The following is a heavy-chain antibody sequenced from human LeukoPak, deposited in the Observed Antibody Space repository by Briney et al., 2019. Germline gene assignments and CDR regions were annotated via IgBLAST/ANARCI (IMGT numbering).Heavy chain of an antibody. CDR3: AKDIALLIPGY. J-gene: IGHJ4*02. D-gene: IGHD2-2*02. V-gene: IGHV3-23*01. Sequence: GGSLRLSCAVSGFTFSSYAMSWVRQAPGKGLEWVSGISGSAISTYYADSVKGRFTISRDNSKNTLYLQMNSLRAEDTAVYYCAKDIALLIPGYWGQGTLVTVSS. CDR2: ISGSAIST. CDR1: GFTFSSYA.